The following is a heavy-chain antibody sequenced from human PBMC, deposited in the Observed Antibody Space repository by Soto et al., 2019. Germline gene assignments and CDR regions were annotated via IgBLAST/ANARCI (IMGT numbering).Heavy chain of an antibody. D-gene: IGHD1-26*01. J-gene: IGHJ5*02. Sequence: ASVKVSCKASGGTFSSYAISWVRQAPGKGLEWMGGFDPEDGETIYAQKFQGRVTMTEDTSTDTAYMELSSLRSEDTAVYYCATNMGASRYRWFDPWGQGTLVTVSS. V-gene: IGHV1-24*01. CDR1: GGTFSSYA. CDR3: ATNMGASRYRWFDP. CDR2: FDPEDGET.